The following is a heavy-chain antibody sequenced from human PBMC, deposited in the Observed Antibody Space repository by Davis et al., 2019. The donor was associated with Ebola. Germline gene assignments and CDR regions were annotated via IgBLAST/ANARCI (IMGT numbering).Heavy chain of an antibody. Sequence: SVKVSCKASGFTFISSAIQWVRQARGQRLEWIGWIVVGTGNTNYAQDFQKRGTITREMSTRTAYIGLNSLRSEDSAMYYCAAKRKTVSGSYWGADAFDIWGQGTTVTVSS. CDR2: IVVGTGNT. D-gene: IGHD3-10*01. V-gene: IGHV1-58*02. CDR1: GFTFISSA. CDR3: AAKRKTVSGSYWGADAFDI. J-gene: IGHJ3*02.